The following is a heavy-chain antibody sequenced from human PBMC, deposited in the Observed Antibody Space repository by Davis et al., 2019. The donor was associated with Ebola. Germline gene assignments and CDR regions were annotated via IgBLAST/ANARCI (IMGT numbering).Heavy chain of an antibody. CDR3: ARVGYDILTGYYYDMDV. J-gene: IGHJ6*02. CDR2: INSDGNST. V-gene: IGHV3-74*01. D-gene: IGHD3-9*01. Sequence: PGGSLRLSCAASGFTFSNYWMHWVRHAPGKGLVWVSRINSDGNSTSYADSVKRRFTISRDNAKNTLYLQMNSLRAEDTAVYYCARVGYDILTGYYYDMDVWGQGTTVTVPS. CDR1: GFTFSNYW.